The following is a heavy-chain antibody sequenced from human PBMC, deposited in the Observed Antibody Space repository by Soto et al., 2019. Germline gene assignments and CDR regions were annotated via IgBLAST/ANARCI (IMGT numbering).Heavy chain of an antibody. J-gene: IGHJ3*01. V-gene: IGHV2-70*12. CDR1: GFSLSTSGMC. Sequence: SGPTLVNPTQTLTLTCTFSGFSLSTSGMCVSWIRQPPGKALEWLARTDWDDDKYYSTSLKTRLTISKDTSKNQVVLTMTNMDPVDTATYYCAHRNILTGSTNAFDVWGQGTMVTVSS. CDR3: AHRNILTGSTNAFDV. D-gene: IGHD3-9*01. CDR2: TDWDDDK.